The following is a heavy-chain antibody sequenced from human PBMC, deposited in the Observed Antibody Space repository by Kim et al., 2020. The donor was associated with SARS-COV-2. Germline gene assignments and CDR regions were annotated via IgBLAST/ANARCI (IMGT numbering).Heavy chain of an antibody. CDR2: SSGSSI. V-gene: IGHV3-48*03. J-gene: IGHJ4*02. Sequence: SSGSSIYYADAVKGRFTLSRDNAKNSLFLQRNSLRAEDTAVYYCASGTKYWGQGTLVTVSS. CDR3: ASGTKY.